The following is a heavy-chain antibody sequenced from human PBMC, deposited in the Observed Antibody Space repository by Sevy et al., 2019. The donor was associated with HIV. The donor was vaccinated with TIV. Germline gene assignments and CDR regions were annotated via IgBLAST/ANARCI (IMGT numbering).Heavy chain of an antibody. CDR3: ARGYCSSTSCYVSVYYFDY. CDR2: IIPIFGTA. Sequence: ASVKVSCKASGGTFSSYAISWVRQAPGQGLEWMGGIIPIFGTANYAQKFQGRVTITADESTSTAYMELSSLRSEDTAVYYCARGYCSSTSCYVSVYYFDYRGQGTLVTVSS. CDR1: GGTFSSYA. D-gene: IGHD2-2*01. J-gene: IGHJ4*02. V-gene: IGHV1-69*13.